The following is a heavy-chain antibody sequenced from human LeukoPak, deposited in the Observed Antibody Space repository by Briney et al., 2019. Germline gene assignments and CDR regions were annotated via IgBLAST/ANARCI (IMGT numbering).Heavy chain of an antibody. CDR1: GGSFSGYY. CDR2: INHSGST. CDR3: ARCAAVSFNWFDP. V-gene: IGHV4-34*01. D-gene: IGHD6-25*01. Sequence: KSSETLSLTCAVYGGSFSGYYWSWIRQPPGKGLEWIGEINHSGSTNYNPSLKSRVTISVDTSKNQFSLKLSSLTAADTAVYYCARCAAVSFNWFDPWGQGTLVTVSS. J-gene: IGHJ5*02.